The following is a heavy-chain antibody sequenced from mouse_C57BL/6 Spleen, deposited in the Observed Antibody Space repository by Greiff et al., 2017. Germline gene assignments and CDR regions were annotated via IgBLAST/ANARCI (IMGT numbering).Heavy chain of an antibody. V-gene: IGHV1-78*01. CDR1: GYTFTDHT. CDR2: IYPRDGST. CDR3: ARSPYYGSRDCYFDV. J-gene: IGHJ1*03. Sequence: VQRVESDAGLVKPGASVKISCTVSGYTFTDHTIHWMKQGPEQGLEWIGYIYPRDGSTKYNEKFKGKATLTADKSSSTAYMQLNSLTSEDSAVDICARSPYYGSRDCYFDVWGTGTTVTVAS. D-gene: IGHD1-1*01.